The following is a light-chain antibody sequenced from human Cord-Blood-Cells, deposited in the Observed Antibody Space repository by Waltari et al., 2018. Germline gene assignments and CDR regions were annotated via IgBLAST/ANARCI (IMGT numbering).Light chain of an antibody. CDR2: DAS. Sequence: QSALTQPASVSGSPGQSINISCTGTSSEVGGYNYVPWYQPHPGKAPKLSIYDASNPPAGVSNRFSGSKSGNTASLTISGLQAEDEADYYCSSYTSSSTLVFGTGTKVTVL. J-gene: IGLJ1*01. CDR1: SSEVGGYNY. V-gene: IGLV2-14*03. CDR3: SSYTSSSTLV.